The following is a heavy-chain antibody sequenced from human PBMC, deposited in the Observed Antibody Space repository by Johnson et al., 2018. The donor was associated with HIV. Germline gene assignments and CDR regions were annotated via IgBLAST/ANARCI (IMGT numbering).Heavy chain of an antibody. CDR2: ITSAGSST. Sequence: EVQLVESGGGVVQPGRSLRLSFAASGFTFSSYWMHWVRQAPGKGLVWVSRITSAGSSTSYADSVKGRFTISRDNAKNTLHLQMNSLRAEDTAVYYCAAPWELYAFDIWGQGTMVTVSS. V-gene: IGHV3-74*02. CDR1: GFTFSSYW. CDR3: AAPWELYAFDI. J-gene: IGHJ3*02. D-gene: IGHD1-26*01.